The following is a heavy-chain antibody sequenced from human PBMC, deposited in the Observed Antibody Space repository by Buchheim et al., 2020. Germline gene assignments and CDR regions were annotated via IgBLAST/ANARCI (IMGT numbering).Heavy chain of an antibody. D-gene: IGHD6-19*01. Sequence: EVQLVESEGVVVRPGGSLRLSCAASGFTFDDYGMSWVRQAPGKGLEWVSGINWNGGSTGYADSVKGRFTISRDNAKNSLYLQMNRLRAEDTALYYCARDDFWGSGWSPRNYYYYGMDVWGQGTT. V-gene: IGHV3-20*04. CDR2: INWNGGST. J-gene: IGHJ6*02. CDR1: GFTFDDYG. CDR3: ARDDFWGSGWSPRNYYYYGMDV.